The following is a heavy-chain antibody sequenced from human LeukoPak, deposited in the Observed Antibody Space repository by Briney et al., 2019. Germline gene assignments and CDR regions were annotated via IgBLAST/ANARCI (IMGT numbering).Heavy chain of an antibody. CDR1: GGSISSGSYY. D-gene: IGHD2-8*01. J-gene: IGHJ4*02. V-gene: IGHV4-39*07. Sequence: PSETLSLTCTVSGGSISSGSYYWGWIRQPPGKGLEWIGSIYHSGSTYYNPSLKSRVTISVDTSKNQFSLKLSSVTAADTAVYYCAREYCTNGVCQTIDYWGQGTLVTVSS. CDR2: IYHSGST. CDR3: AREYCTNGVCQTIDY.